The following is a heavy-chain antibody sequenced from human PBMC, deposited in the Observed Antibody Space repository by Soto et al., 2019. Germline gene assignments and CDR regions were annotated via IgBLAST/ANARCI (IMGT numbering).Heavy chain of an antibody. Sequence: QVQLVQSGAEVKKPGSSVKVSCKASGVTFSSYAISWVRQAPGQGLAWMGGIIPIFGTANFAQKFQGRVTITADESTSTAYMELSSLRSEDTAVYYCARGAPAPLGEPYYFDYWGQGTLVTVSS. V-gene: IGHV1-69*01. D-gene: IGHD3-10*01. CDR2: IIPIFGTA. CDR3: ARGAPAPLGEPYYFDY. J-gene: IGHJ4*02. CDR1: GVTFSSYA.